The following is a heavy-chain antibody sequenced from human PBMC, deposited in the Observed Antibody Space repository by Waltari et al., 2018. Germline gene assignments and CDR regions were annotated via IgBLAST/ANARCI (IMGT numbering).Heavy chain of an antibody. Sequence: QVQLQESGPGLVKPSETLSLTCGVYGYSLTSADWWAWFRQPPGKGLEWIASIHYTGDTQYSPSLKSRVTISADKSKNEVSLRLTSVTAADTAVYYCAGHEWGLPGFWGQGTLVTVSS. CDR2: IHYTGDT. D-gene: IGHD1-26*01. CDR1: GYSLTSADW. CDR3: AGHEWGLPGF. V-gene: IGHV4-38-2*01. J-gene: IGHJ4*02.